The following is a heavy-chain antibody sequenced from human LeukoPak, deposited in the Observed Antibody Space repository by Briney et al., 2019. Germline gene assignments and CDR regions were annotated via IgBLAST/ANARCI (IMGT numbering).Heavy chain of an antibody. CDR2: IYSCGST. V-gene: IGHV3-66*01. CDR3: ATPNGVNMLTTDY. J-gene: IGHJ4*02. CDR1: GFTFSSYA. Sequence: GGSLRLSCAASGFTFSSYAMSWVRQAPGKGLEWVSVIYSCGSTYYADSVKGRFTISRDNSKNTLYLQMNSLRAEDTAVYYCATPNGVNMLTTDYWGQGTLVTVSS. D-gene: IGHD2-8*01.